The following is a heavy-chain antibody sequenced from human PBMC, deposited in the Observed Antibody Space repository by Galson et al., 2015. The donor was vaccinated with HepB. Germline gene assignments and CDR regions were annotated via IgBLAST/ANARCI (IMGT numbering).Heavy chain of an antibody. CDR1: GFTFSSYW. V-gene: IGHV3-7*03. CDR3: ARDGYEGYYDILTGYLGQTSPDAFDL. CDR2: IKQDGSEK. D-gene: IGHD3-9*01. J-gene: IGHJ2*01. Sequence: SLRLSCAASGFTFSSYWMSWVRQAPGKGLEWVANIKQDGSEKYYVDSVKGRFTISRDNAKNSLYLQMNSLRAEDTAVYYCARDGYEGYYDILTGYLGQTSPDAFDLWGRGTLVTVSS.